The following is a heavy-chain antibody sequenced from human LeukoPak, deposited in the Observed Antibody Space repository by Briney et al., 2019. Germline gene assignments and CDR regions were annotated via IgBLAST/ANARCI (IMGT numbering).Heavy chain of an antibody. J-gene: IGHJ6*02. CDR2: FDPEDGET. CDR1: GYTLTELS. Sequence: ASVKVSCKVSGYTLTELSMHWVRQAPGKGLEWMGGFDPEDGETIYAQKFQGRVTMTRDTSTSTVYMELSSLRSEDTAVYYCARDTVVVPAARGMDVWGQGTTVRLL. D-gene: IGHD2-2*01. CDR3: ARDTVVVPAARGMDV. V-gene: IGHV1-24*01.